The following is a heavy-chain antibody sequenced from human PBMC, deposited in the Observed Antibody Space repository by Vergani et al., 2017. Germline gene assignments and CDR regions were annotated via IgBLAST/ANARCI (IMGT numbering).Heavy chain of an antibody. CDR2: IYSGDET. D-gene: IGHD3-10*01. CDR1: GSTVSGNY. V-gene: IGHV3-66*02. J-gene: IGHJ5*02. CDR3: ARGNYYGSGTYVDP. Sequence: EVQLLESGGDLVQPGGSLRLSCAASGSTVSGNYMTWVRQAPGKGLEWVSHIYSGDETYYADSVKGRVNISRDNSKNTLHLQINNLRVEDTAVYYCARGNYYGSGTYVDPWGQGTLVTVSS.